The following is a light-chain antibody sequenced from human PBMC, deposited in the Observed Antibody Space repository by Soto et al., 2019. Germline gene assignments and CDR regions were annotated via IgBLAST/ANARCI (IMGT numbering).Light chain of an antibody. CDR1: WSNIGANYD. V-gene: IGLV1-40*01. J-gene: IGLJ1*01. CDR2: SNN. Sequence: QSVLTQPPSVSGAPGQRVTISCTGGWSNIGANYDVHWYQQLPRTAPKLLIYSNNLRSSGVPDRFSGSRSGTSASLAISGLQSEDEADYYCATWDDRLNGYVFGNGTKVTVL. CDR3: ATWDDRLNGYV.